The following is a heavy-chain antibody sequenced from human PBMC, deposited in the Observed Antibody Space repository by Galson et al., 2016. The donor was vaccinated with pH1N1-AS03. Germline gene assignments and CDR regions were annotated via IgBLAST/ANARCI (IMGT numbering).Heavy chain of an antibody. Sequence: LRLSCAASGFSFSSYGVHCARHAPGKGLVWVAFIPSDGNNKYYSDSVKGRFTISRDNSKNTVYLQMNSLRAEDTAVYYCAKDHSNFYGMDVWGQGTTVTVSS. CDR2: IPSDGNNK. J-gene: IGHJ6*02. CDR1: GFSFSSYG. D-gene: IGHD4-11*01. V-gene: IGHV3-30*02. CDR3: AKDHSNFYGMDV.